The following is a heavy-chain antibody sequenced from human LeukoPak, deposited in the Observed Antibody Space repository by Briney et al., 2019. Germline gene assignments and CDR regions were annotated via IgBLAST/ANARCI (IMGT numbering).Heavy chain of an antibody. CDR1: GFTVSSNY. CDR3: ARGDGVYVY. V-gene: IGHV3-53*01. Sequence: PGGSLRLSCAASGFTVSSNYMTWVRQAPGQGLEWVSVIYFGGTTYYADSVECRFNISRDNSKNTVYLQMNSLRVEDTAVYYCARGDGVYVYWGQGTLVTVSS. D-gene: IGHD5/OR15-5a*01. J-gene: IGHJ4*02. CDR2: IYFGGTT.